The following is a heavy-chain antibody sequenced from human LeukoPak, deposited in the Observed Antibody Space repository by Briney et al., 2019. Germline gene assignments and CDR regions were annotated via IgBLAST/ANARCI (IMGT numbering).Heavy chain of an antibody. CDR2: IYYSGST. V-gene: IGHV4-39*01. Sequence: PSGTLSLTCTVSGACCSSSTYYWGWIRQPPGKGLEWIGSIYYSGSTYYNPSLKSRVTMSVDTSKNQFSLKLSSVTAADTAVYYCARHAGGIAAAGTRPFDYWGQGTLVTVSS. CDR1: GACCSSSTYY. J-gene: IGHJ4*02. CDR3: ARHAGGIAAAGTRPFDY. D-gene: IGHD6-13*01.